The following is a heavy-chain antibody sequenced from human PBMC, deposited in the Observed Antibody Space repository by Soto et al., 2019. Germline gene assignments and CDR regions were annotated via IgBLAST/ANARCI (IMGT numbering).Heavy chain of an antibody. J-gene: IGHJ3*02. D-gene: IGHD3-10*01. V-gene: IGHV4-34*01. CDR2: INHSGST. Sequence: PSETLSLTCAVYGGSFSGYYWSWIRQPPGKGLEWIGEINHSGSTNYNPSLKSRVTISVDTSKNQFSLKLSSVTAADTAVYYCARGLTMVRGVIGDAFDIWGQGTMVTVS. CDR1: GGSFSGYY. CDR3: ARGLTMVRGVIGDAFDI.